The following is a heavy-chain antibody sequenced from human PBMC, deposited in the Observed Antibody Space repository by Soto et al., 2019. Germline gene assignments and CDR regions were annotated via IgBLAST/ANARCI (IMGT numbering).Heavy chain of an antibody. CDR3: AADLPFDSSGYYLDY. Sequence: QMQLGQSGPEVKKPGTSVKVSCKSSGFTFTSSAVQWVRQARGQRLEWIGWIVVGSGNTNYVQRFQERVTITRDMSTSTAYLELSSLRSEDTAVYYCAADLPFDSSGYYLDYWGQGTLVTVSS. CDR1: GFTFTSSA. V-gene: IGHV1-58*01. J-gene: IGHJ4*02. CDR2: IVVGSGNT. D-gene: IGHD3-22*01.